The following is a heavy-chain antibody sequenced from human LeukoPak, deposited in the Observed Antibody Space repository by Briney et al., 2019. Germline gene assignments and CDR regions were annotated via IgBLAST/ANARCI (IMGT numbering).Heavy chain of an antibody. CDR1: GFTFSSYS. Sequence: GGSLRLSCAASGFTFSSYSMNWVRQAPGKGLEWVSSISSSSSYIYYADSVKGRFTISRDNAKNSLYLQMNSPRAEDTAVYYCARDFPAGYCSSTSCYFDYWGQGTLVTVSS. D-gene: IGHD2-2*03. CDR2: ISSSSSYI. J-gene: IGHJ4*02. V-gene: IGHV3-21*01. CDR3: ARDFPAGYCSSTSCYFDY.